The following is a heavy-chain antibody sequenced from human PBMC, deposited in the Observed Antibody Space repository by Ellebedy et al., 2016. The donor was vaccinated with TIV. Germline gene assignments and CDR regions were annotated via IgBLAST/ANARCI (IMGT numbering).Heavy chain of an antibody. CDR3: VKDSGTRWFGEGVS. J-gene: IGHJ5*02. CDR2: VSSDGSIT. V-gene: IGHV3-30*02. CDR1: GFTFSSRR. Sequence: GESLKTSCVASGFTFSSRRLHWVRQAPGKGLEWVAFVSSDGSITYYPVPVKGRFTISRDSAKNALYLQMNSLRPEDMAVYYCVKDSGTRWFGEGVSWGQGTLVTVSS. D-gene: IGHD3-10*01.